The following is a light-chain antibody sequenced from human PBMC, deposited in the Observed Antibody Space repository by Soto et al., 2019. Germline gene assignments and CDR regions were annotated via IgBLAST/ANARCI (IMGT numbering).Light chain of an antibody. Sequence: EVVLTQSPGILSLSPGERATLSCRASQTISSNYLAWYQQKPGQTPRLLIYDASSRATGVPDRFSGSGSATDFSRTFSTLAPEDFAADYCQQYGGQPLVTFGGGTKVVMK. J-gene: IGKJ4*01. V-gene: IGKV3-20*01. CDR1: QTISSNY. CDR3: QQYGGQPLVT. CDR2: DAS.